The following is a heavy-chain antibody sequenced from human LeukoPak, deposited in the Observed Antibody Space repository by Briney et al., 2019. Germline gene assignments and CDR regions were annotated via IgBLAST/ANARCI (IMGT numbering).Heavy chain of an antibody. J-gene: IGHJ4*02. Sequence: ASVKVSCKASGYTFTSYEINWVRQTTGQGLEWMGWMNPNSGTTGYAQKFQGRVTMTRSTSINTAYMELSSLTSEDTAVYYCARGIQQGTDFWGQGTLVTVSS. D-gene: IGHD1-1*01. CDR3: ARGIQQGTDF. V-gene: IGHV1-8*01. CDR1: GYTFTSYE. CDR2: MNPNSGTT.